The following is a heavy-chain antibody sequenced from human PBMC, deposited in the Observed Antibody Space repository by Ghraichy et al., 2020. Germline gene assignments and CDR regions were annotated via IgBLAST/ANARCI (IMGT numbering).Heavy chain of an antibody. CDR2: IYYSGST. Sequence: SETLSLTCTVSGVSISSSSYYWGWIRQPPGKGLEWIGSIYYSGSTYYNPSLKRRVTISVDTSKNQFSLKLSSVTAADTAVYYCARGSAYYYDSSGYNYYYYYGMDVWGQGTTVTVSS. CDR1: GVSISSSSYY. V-gene: IGHV4-39*01. D-gene: IGHD3-22*01. J-gene: IGHJ6*02. CDR3: ARGSAYYYDSSGYNYYYYYGMDV.